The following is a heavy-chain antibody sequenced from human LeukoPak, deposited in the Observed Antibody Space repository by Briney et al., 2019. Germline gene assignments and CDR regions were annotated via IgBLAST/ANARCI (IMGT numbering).Heavy chain of an antibody. CDR3: ARDYFDY. Sequence: GRSLRLSCAASGFTFSSYAMHWVRQAPGKGLEWVANIKQDGSEKYYVDSVKGRFTISRDNAKNSLYLQMNTLRAEDTAVYYCARDYFDYWGQGTLVTVSS. V-gene: IGHV3-7*03. CDR1: GFTFSSYA. J-gene: IGHJ4*02. CDR2: IKQDGSEK.